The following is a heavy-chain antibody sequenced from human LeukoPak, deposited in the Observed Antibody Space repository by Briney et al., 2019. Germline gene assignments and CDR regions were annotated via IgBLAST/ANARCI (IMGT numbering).Heavy chain of an antibody. J-gene: IGHJ3*02. D-gene: IGHD5-12*01. CDR3: ARDGGYSAFDI. Sequence: PGGSLRLSCAASGFTFNTYTMSWVRQAPGKGLEWLSYISISGTAIIYADSVRGRSTVSRDNAKNSQYLQMNSLRDEDTAVYYCARDGGYSAFDIWGQGTKVTVSS. CDR1: GFTFNTYT. CDR2: ISISGTAI. V-gene: IGHV3-48*02.